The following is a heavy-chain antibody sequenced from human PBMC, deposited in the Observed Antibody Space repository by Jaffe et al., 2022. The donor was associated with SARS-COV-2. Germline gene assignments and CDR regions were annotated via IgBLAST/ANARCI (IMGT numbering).Heavy chain of an antibody. CDR3: TRGSDYGDYDFDY. Sequence: EVQLVESGGGLAQPGRSLRLSCAAFGFTFGDYAMTWVRQAPGKGLEWVGFIRSKAFGGTTDYAASVKGRFTISRDDSKSIAYLQMNSLKTEDTAVYYCTRGSDYGDYDFDYWGQGTLVTVSS. D-gene: IGHD4-17*01. J-gene: IGHJ4*02. CDR2: IRSKAFGGTT. V-gene: IGHV3-49*04. CDR1: GFTFGDYA.